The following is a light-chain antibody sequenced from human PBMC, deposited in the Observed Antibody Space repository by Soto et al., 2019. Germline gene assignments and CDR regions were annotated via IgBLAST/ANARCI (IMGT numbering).Light chain of an antibody. J-gene: IGKJ1*01. CDR2: GAS. V-gene: IGKV3-15*01. CDR1: QSINAH. CDR3: KQYNTWLWT. Sequence: EVVMTQSPATLSVSPGERVTLSCRASQSINAHLAWYQQKPGQAPRLLIHGASTRATGIPARFSGSGFGTAFILTISSLQSEDFAVYYCKQYNTWLWTFGQGTKVEIQ.